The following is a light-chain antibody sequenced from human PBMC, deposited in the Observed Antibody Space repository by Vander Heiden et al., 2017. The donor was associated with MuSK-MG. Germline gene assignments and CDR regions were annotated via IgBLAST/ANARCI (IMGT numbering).Light chain of an antibody. CDR3: LQYGSSRPYT. CDR1: QRGSSY. CDR2: GES. V-gene: IGKV3-20*01. J-gene: IGKJ2*01. Sequence: IVSTQSPGALSSSPGERATLACRASQRGSSYLGWYQQKPGQAARLLINGESSRTTGSPDRCSGSGSGTDFTLTISRREAEDFAVYYCLQYGSSRPYTFGQGTKLEIK.